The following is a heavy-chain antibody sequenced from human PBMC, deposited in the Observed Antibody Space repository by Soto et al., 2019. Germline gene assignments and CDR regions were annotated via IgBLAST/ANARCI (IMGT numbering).Heavy chain of an antibody. CDR3: ARDFATIYEAGAGDY. CDR1: GFTFSSYS. V-gene: IGHV3-48*02. D-gene: IGHD3-3*01. CDR2: ISSSSSTI. J-gene: IGHJ4*02. Sequence: EVQLVESGGGLVQPGGSLRLSCAASGFTFSSYSMNWVRQAPGKGLEWVSYISSSSSTIYYADSVKGRFTISRDNAKNSLYLQMNSLRDEDTAVYYCARDFATIYEAGAGDYWGQGTLVTVSS.